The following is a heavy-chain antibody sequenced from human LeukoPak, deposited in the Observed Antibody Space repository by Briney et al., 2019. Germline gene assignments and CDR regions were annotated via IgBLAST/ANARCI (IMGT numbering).Heavy chain of an antibody. CDR3: AKDPHPTLYYYDSSSDY. CDR1: GFTFSNYA. D-gene: IGHD3-22*01. Sequence: GGSLRLSCVASGFTFSNYAMSWVRQAPGKGLECVSSISGSGGGTYYADSVKGRFTISRDNSKNTLYLQMNSLRAEDTAVYYCAKDPHPTLYYYDSSSDYWGQGTLVTVSS. V-gene: IGHV3-23*01. J-gene: IGHJ4*02. CDR2: ISGSGGGT.